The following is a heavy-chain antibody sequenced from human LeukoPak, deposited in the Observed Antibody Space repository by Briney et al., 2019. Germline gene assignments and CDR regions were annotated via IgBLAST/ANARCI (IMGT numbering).Heavy chain of an antibody. CDR3: TTDDYLRYYYYGMDV. V-gene: IGHV3-15*01. D-gene: IGHD4/OR15-4a*01. CDR2: IKSKTDGGTT. J-gene: IGHJ6*02. CDR1: GFTFSNYG. Sequence: GGSLRLSCAASGFTFSNYGLNWVRQAPGKGLEWVGRIKSKTDGGTTDYAAPVKGRFTISRDDSKNTLYLQMNSLKTEDTAVYYCTTDDYLRYYYYGMDVWGQGTTVTVSS.